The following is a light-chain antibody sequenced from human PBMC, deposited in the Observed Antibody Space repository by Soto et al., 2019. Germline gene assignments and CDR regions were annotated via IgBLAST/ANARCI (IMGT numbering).Light chain of an antibody. J-gene: IGLJ2*01. V-gene: IGLV2-23*02. CDR2: DVN. CDR3: CSYASSGTIL. Sequence: QSALTQPASVSGSPGQSITISCTGTSSDIGIYNVVSWYQENPGKAPRLMIYDVNKRPSGVSGRFSGSKSGNTASLTISGLQAEDETNYYCCSYASSGTILFGGGTKVTVL. CDR1: SSDIGIYNV.